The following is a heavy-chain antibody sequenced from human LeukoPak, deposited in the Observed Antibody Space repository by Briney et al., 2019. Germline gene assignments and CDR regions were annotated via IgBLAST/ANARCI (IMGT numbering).Heavy chain of an antibody. D-gene: IGHD1/OR15-1a*01. V-gene: IGHV4-39*07. Sequence: PSENLSLTCTVSGGSISSSSYYWGWIRQPPGKGLGWIGSIYYSGSTYYNPSLKSRVTISVDTSKNQFSLKPSSVTAADTAVYYCARGKYSEQTRTSYYYMDVWGKGTTVTVSS. CDR3: ARGKYSEQTRTSYYYMDV. J-gene: IGHJ6*03. CDR1: GGSISSSSYY. CDR2: IYYSGST.